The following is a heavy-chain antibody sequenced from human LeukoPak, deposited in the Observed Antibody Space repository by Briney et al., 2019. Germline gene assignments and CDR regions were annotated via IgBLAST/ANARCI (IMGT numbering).Heavy chain of an antibody. J-gene: IGHJ6*03. V-gene: IGHV4-59*01. Sequence: SETLSLTCTVSGGSISSYYWSWIRQPPGKGLEWIGYIYYSGSTNYNPSLKSRVTISVDTSKNQFSLKLSSVTAADTAVYYCARANYGDYLVYYYYMDVWGKGTTVTVSS. CDR2: IYYSGST. D-gene: IGHD4-17*01. CDR3: ARANYGDYLVYYYYMDV. CDR1: GGSISSYY.